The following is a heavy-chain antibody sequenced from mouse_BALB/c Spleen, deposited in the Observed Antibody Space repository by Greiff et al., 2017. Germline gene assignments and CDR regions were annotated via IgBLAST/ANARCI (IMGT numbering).Heavy chain of an antibody. V-gene: IGHV1-37*01. CDR3: GREGEVNYLYAMDY. CDR2: INPYNGDT. Sequence: EVKLVESGPELVKPGASVKISCKASGYSFTGYFMNWVKQSHGKSLEWIGRINPYNGDTFYNQKFKGKATLTVDKSSSTAHIELLSLTSEDSAVYYCGREGEVNYLYAMDYWGQGTSVTVSS. CDR1: GYSFTGYF. D-gene: IGHD2-1*01. J-gene: IGHJ4*01.